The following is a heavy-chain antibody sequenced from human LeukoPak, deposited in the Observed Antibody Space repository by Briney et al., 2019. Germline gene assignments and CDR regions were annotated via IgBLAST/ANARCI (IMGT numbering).Heavy chain of an antibody. D-gene: IGHD3-22*01. CDR1: GGSISSGGYY. J-gene: IGHJ3*02. Sequence: SETLSLTCTVSGGSISSGGYYWSWIRQHPGKGLEWIGYSYYSGSTYYNPSLTSRVTISVDTSKNQFSLKLSSVTAADTAVYYCATTCYYDSSGYYYAGAFDIWGQGTMVTVSS. CDR2: SYYSGST. CDR3: ATTCYYDSSGYYYAGAFDI. V-gene: IGHV4-31*03.